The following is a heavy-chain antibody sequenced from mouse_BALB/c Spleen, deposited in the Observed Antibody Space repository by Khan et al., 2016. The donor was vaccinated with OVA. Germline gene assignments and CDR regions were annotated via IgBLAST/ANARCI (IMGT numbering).Heavy chain of an antibody. CDR1: GYTFTDFY. D-gene: IGHD1-2*01. CDR3: ARRNYFGYTFAY. V-gene: IGHV1-77*01. CDR2: ISPGSGDT. J-gene: IGHJ3*01. Sequence: VQLQESGTELARPGASVNLSCKASGYTFTDFYINWVKQRSGQGLEWIGEISPGSGDTYYNEKFKGKATLTADKSSSKAYMQLSSLTSEASAVYFCARRNYFGYTFAYWGQGTLVTVSA.